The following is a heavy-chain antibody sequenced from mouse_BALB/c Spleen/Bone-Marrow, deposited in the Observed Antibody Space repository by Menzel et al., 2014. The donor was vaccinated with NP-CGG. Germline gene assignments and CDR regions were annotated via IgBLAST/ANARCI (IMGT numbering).Heavy chain of an antibody. Sequence: QVHLQQPGAELAKPGASVKMSCKASGYTFTSYWMHWVKQRPGQGLEWIGYINPSTGYTEYNQKFKDKATLTADKSSSTAYMQLSSLTSEDSAVYYCARGTVVAYYYAMDYWGQGTSVTVSS. CDR2: INPSTGYT. V-gene: IGHV1-7*01. D-gene: IGHD1-1*01. CDR1: GYTFTSYW. CDR3: ARGTVVAYYYAMDY. J-gene: IGHJ4*01.